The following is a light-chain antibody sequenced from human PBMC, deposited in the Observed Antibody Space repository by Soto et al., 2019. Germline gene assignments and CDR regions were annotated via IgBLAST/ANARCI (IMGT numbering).Light chain of an antibody. Sequence: EIVMTKSPATLSVYTGERATLSCSASQSVSSNLAWYQQKPGQAPRLLIYGASTRATGVPARFSGSGSGTEFTLTISSLQSEDVAVYWCQQYNNWPLTFGPGTRLEIK. CDR3: QQYNNWPLT. CDR2: GAS. CDR1: QSVSSN. V-gene: IGKV3D-15*01. J-gene: IGKJ5*01.